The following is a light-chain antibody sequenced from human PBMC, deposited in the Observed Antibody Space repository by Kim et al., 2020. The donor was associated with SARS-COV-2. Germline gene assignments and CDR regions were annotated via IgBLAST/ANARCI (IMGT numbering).Light chain of an antibody. J-gene: IGKJ4*01. V-gene: IGKV1-5*01. CDR1: QNINTW. CDR3: HQYNDHELT. CDR2: DAS. Sequence: DIQMTQSPSTLSASVGDRVTITCRASQNINTWLAWYQKKPGKAPQVLIYDASNLASGVPSRFSGSGSGTDFTLTISSLQPDDFAMYYCHQYNDHELTFGGGTKVDIK.